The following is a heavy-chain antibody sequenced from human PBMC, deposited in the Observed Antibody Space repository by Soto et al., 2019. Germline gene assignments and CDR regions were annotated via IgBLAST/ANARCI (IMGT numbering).Heavy chain of an antibody. CDR3: ARPMTTVINWFDP. Sequence: GGSLRLSCAASGFTFSSYSMNWVRQAPGKGLEWVSSISSSSSYIYYADSVKGRFTISRDNAKNSLYLQMNGLRAEDTAVYYCARPMTTVINWFDPWGQGTLVTSPQ. J-gene: IGHJ5*02. CDR1: GFTFSSYS. V-gene: IGHV3-21*01. D-gene: IGHD4-4*01. CDR2: ISSSSSYI.